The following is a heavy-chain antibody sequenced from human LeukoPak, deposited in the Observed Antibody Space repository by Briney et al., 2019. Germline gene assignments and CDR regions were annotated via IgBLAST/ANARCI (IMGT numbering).Heavy chain of an antibody. V-gene: IGHV3-74*01. J-gene: IGHJ6*02. CDR2: ITSDGSST. D-gene: IGHD3-9*01. CDR1: GFTFSTYW. Sequence: GGSLRLSCAASGFTFSTYWMHWVRHAPGKGLVWVSRITSDGSSTSYADSVKGRFTIPRDNAKNMLYLQMNSLRADDTAVYYCARDGAPSDWLDVWGQGTTVTVSS. CDR3: ARDGAPSDWLDV.